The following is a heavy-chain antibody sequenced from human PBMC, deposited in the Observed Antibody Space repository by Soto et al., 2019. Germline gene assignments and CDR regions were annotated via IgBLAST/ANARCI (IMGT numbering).Heavy chain of an antibody. Sequence: ASVKVSCKATGYTFTSYGISWVRQAPGQGLEWMGWISAYNGNTNYAQKLQGRVTMTTDTSTSTAYMELRSLRSDDTAVYYCARDSSGLRYFDWLRVDYVMDVWGQGTTVTVSS. CDR3: ARDSSGLRYFDWLRVDYVMDV. D-gene: IGHD3-9*01. CDR2: ISAYNGNT. CDR1: GYTFTSYG. J-gene: IGHJ6*02. V-gene: IGHV1-18*01.